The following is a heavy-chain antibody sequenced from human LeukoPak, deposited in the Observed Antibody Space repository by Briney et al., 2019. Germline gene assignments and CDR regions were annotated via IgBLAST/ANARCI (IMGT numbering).Heavy chain of an antibody. Sequence: GASVKVSCKASGGTFSSYTIRWVRQAPGQGLEWMGRIIPILGIANYAQKFQGRVTITADKSTSTAYMELSSLRSEDTAVYYCARLTDIVATDIDYWGQGTLVTVSS. J-gene: IGHJ4*02. V-gene: IGHV1-69*02. CDR2: IIPILGIA. CDR3: ARLTDIVATDIDY. CDR1: GGTFSSYT. D-gene: IGHD5-12*01.